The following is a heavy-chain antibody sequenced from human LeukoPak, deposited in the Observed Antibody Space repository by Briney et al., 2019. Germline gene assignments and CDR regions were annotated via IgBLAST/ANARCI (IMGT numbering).Heavy chain of an antibody. Sequence: PSETLSLTCTVSGGSISSYYWSWIRQPPGKGLEWTGYIYYSGSTNYNPSLKSRVTISVDTSKNQFSLKLSSVTAADTAVYYCARSAGYSSGWGLYWGQGTLVTVSS. CDR2: IYYSGST. J-gene: IGHJ4*02. CDR3: ARSAGYSSGWGLY. V-gene: IGHV4-59*08. CDR1: GGSISSYY. D-gene: IGHD6-19*01.